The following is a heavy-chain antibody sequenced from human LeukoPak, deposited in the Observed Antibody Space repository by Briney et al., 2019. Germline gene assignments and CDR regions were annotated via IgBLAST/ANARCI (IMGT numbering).Heavy chain of an antibody. CDR2: INPNSGGT. Sequence: ASVKVSCKASGYTFTGYYMHWVRQAPGQGLEWMGWINPNSGGTNYAQKFQGRVTMTRDTSISTAYMELSRLRPDDTAVYYCARFDFGAHDAFDIWGQGTMVTVSS. D-gene: IGHD3-10*01. CDR1: GYTFTGYY. J-gene: IGHJ3*02. V-gene: IGHV1-2*02. CDR3: ARFDFGAHDAFDI.